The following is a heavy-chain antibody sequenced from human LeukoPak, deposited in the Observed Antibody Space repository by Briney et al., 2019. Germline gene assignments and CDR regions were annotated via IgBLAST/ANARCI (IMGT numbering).Heavy chain of an antibody. CDR1: GFTFRTYG. J-gene: IGHJ4*02. V-gene: IGHV3-33*01. Sequence: GGSLRLSCAASGFTFRTYGMHWVRQAPGKGLEWAAVIWYDGSNKYYADSVKGRFTISRDNSKNTLYLQMNSLRAEDTAVYYCARGTRYYSSGYYSEDLDYWGQGTLVTVSS. CDR2: IWYDGSNK. D-gene: IGHD3-22*01. CDR3: ARGTRYYSSGYYSEDLDY.